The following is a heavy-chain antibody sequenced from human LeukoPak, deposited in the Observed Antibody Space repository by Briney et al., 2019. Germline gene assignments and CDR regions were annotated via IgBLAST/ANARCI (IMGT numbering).Heavy chain of an antibody. CDR1: GFTFSSYG. CDR3: ATSAFWSGFYGNFDF. J-gene: IGHJ4*02. D-gene: IGHD3-3*01. CDR2: IWYDGSNK. Sequence: GGSLRLSCAASGFTFSSYGMHWVRQAPGKGLEWVAVIWYDGSNKYYADSVKGRFTISRDNSKNTLYLQINSLRAEDTAVYYCATSAFWSGFYGNFDFWGQGTLVTVSS. V-gene: IGHV3-30*02.